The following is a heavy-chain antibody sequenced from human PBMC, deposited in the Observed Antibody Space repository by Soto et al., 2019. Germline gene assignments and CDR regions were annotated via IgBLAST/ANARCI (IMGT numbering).Heavy chain of an antibody. CDR1: GYTFTSYG. CDR2: ISTYSGNT. Sequence: QVQLVQSGTEVKKPGASVKVSCKASGYTFTSYGITWVRQAPGQGLEWMGWISTYSGNTNYAQKLQGRVTMTTDTSTSTADMELRSLRSDATAVYYCARDVGMDYYDSSGPDDAFDIWGQGTMVTVSS. J-gene: IGHJ3*02. D-gene: IGHD3-22*01. CDR3: ARDVGMDYYDSSGPDDAFDI. V-gene: IGHV1-18*01.